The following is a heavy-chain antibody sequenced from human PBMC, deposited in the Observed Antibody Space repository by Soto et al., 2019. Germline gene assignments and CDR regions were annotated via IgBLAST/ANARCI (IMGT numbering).Heavy chain of an antibody. Sequence: QITLKESGPTLMKPTQTLTLTCTFSGFSLSTRGVGVAWIRQPPGKALEWLALIFWDDDKWYNPSLKSRLTITEDTSKNQLVLIMTNRDPVDTATYYCAHRPRGYAYYFDFWGQGTLVTVSS. CDR3: AHRPRGYAYYFDF. CDR2: IFWDDDK. CDR1: GFSLSTRGVG. J-gene: IGHJ4*02. D-gene: IGHD5-12*01. V-gene: IGHV2-5*02.